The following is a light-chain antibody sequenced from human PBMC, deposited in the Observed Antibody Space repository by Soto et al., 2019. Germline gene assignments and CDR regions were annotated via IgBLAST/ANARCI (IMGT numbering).Light chain of an antibody. Sequence: EIVLTQSPAILSLSPGERATLSCRASQSVSSYLAWYQQKPGQAPRLLIYDASKRATDIPARFSGSGSGTDFILTISSLEPEDFAIYYCQQRSNWPRLTLGGGTKVEIK. V-gene: IGKV3-11*01. J-gene: IGKJ4*01. CDR3: QQRSNWPRLT. CDR1: QSVSSY. CDR2: DAS.